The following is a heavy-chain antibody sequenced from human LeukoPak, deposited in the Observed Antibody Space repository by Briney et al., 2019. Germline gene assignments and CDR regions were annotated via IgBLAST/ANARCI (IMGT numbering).Heavy chain of an antibody. CDR1: GFNFRGQA. J-gene: IGHJ4*02. V-gene: IGHV3-23*01. CDR2: ISGRGETT. Sequence: PGGSLRLSCAASGFNFRGQAMSWVRQGPGKGLEWVAGISGRGETTYYADSVKGRFTISRDNSKNTLYLQMNSLRAEDTAVYYCAKDSSGYYSPIDYWGQGTLVTVSS. D-gene: IGHD3-22*01. CDR3: AKDSSGYYSPIDY.